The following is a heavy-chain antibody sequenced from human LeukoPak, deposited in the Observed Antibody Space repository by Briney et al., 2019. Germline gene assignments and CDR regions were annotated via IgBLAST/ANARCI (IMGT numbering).Heavy chain of an antibody. V-gene: IGHV3-7*01. J-gene: IGHJ4*02. D-gene: IGHD3-3*01. Sequence: TGGSLRLSCAASGFTFSSYSMNWVRQAPGKGLEWVANIKQDGSEKYYVDSVKGRFTISRDNAKNSLYLQMNSLRAEDTAVYYCARVDIPYYDFWSGYYDHKAFDYWGQGTLVTVSS. CDR3: ARVDIPYYDFWSGYYDHKAFDY. CDR2: IKQDGSEK. CDR1: GFTFSSYS.